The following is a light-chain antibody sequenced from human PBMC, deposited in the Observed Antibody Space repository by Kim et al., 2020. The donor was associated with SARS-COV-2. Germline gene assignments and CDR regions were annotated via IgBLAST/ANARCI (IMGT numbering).Light chain of an antibody. CDR2: HVS. CDR3: SSFTTSDAWV. J-gene: IGLJ3*02. CDR1: TSDIGAYNY. Sequence: GXSITISCTGTTSDIGAYNYVSWCQQHPGKAPKLLIFHVSKRPSGVSSRFSGSKSANTASLTISGLQAEDEADYYCSSFTTSDAWVFGGGTKVTVL. V-gene: IGLV2-14*04.